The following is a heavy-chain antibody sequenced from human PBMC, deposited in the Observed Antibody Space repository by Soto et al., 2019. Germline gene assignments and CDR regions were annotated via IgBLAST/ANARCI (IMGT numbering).Heavy chain of an antibody. D-gene: IGHD3-10*01. J-gene: IGHJ4*02. CDR1: GFTFSSYG. V-gene: IGHV3-33*01. Sequence: GGSLRLSCAASGFTFSSYGMHWVRQAPGKGLEWVAVIWYDGSNKYYADSVKGRFTISRDNSKNTLYLQMNSLRAEDTAVYYCARGSTMVRGVMDPGPFDYWGQGTLVTVSS. CDR3: ARGSTMVRGVMDPGPFDY. CDR2: IWYDGSNK.